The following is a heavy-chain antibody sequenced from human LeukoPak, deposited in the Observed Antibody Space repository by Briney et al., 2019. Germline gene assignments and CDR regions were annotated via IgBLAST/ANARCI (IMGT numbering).Heavy chain of an antibody. Sequence: GESLKISCKGSGYSFTSYWIGWVRQMPGKGLEWMGIIYPGDSDARYSPSFQGQVTISADKSISTAYLQWSSLKASDTAMYYCARLGVGGGDCLRCAFDIWGQGTMVTVSS. CDR3: ARLGVGGGDCLRCAFDI. J-gene: IGHJ3*02. CDR2: IYPGDSDA. CDR1: GYSFTSYW. D-gene: IGHD2-21*02. V-gene: IGHV5-51*01.